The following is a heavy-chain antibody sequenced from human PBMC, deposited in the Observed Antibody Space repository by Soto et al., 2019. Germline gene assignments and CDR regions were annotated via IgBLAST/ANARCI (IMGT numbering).Heavy chain of an antibody. J-gene: IGHJ3*02. CDR1: GGSNSSSSYY. Sequence: QLQLQESGPGLVKPSETLSLTCTVSGGSNSSSSYYWGWIRQPPGKGLEWIGSIYYSGITYYNPSLKSRVTISVDTSKNQFSLKLSSVTAAYTAVYYCASKGLVVTAIDAFDIWGQGPMVTVSS. V-gene: IGHV4-39*01. CDR2: IYYSGIT. CDR3: ASKGLVVTAIDAFDI. D-gene: IGHD2-21*02.